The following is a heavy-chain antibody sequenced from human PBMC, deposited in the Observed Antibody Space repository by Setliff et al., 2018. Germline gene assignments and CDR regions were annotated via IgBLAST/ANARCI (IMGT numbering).Heavy chain of an antibody. CDR3: AKDRVNDGVWDFDS. D-gene: IGHD2-8*01. Sequence: ESLKISCETSGFSFGAFTMNWVRQAPGKGLEWVSGIIQSGATFYADSVKGRFTISRDNSKSSVFLHINSVTAEDTAIYYCAKDRVNDGVWDFDSWGPGILVTVSS. V-gene: IGHV3-23*01. J-gene: IGHJ4*02. CDR2: IIQSGAT. CDR1: GFSFGAFT.